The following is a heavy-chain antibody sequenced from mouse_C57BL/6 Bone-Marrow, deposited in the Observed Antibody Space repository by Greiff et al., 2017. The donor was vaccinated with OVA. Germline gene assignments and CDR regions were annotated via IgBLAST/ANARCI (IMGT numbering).Heavy chain of an antibody. CDR3: ARGYYSSSSYYYAMDY. V-gene: IGHV1-55*01. J-gene: IGHJ4*01. Sequence: QVQLQQPGAELVKPGASVKMSCKASGYTFTSYWITWVKQRPGQGLEWIGDIYPGSGSTNYNEKFKSKATLTVDTSSSTAYMQLSSLTSEDSAVYYCARGYYSSSSYYYAMDYWGQGTSVTVSS. CDR1: GYTFTSYW. D-gene: IGHD1-1*01. CDR2: IYPGSGST.